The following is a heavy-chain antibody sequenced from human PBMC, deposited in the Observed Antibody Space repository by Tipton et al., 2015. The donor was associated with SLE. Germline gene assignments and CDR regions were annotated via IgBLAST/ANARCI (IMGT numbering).Heavy chain of an antibody. J-gene: IGHJ4*02. CDR2: VSGYNGNT. CDR1: GYAFNNNG. D-gene: IGHD3-10*02. CDR3: ARHVLGTHGALDY. V-gene: IGHV1-18*01. Sequence: QVQLVQSGPEVKKPGASVKVSCKASGYAFNNNGIIWVRQAPGQGLEWMGWVSGYNGNTNYAQKFQGRITMTTDTSTSTAYMELRSLGSDDTAVYYCARHVLGTHGALDYWGQGTLVTVSS.